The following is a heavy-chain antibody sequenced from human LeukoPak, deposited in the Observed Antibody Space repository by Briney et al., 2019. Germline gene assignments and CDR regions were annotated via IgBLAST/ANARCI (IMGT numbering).Heavy chain of an antibody. J-gene: IGHJ3*02. V-gene: IGHV5-51*01. CDR1: GYSFMTYW. D-gene: IGHD3-22*01. Sequence: GESLQISCQASGYSFMTYWIGWVRQMPGKGLEWMAIIYPGDSDTKYSPSFQDQVTISADKSINTAYLHWRSLKASDTAMYYCARLSMIDTFDIWGLGTVVTVSS. CDR2: IYPGDSDT. CDR3: ARLSMIDTFDI.